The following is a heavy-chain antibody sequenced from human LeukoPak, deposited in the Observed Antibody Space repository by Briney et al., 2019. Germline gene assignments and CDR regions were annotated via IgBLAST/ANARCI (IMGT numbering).Heavy chain of an antibody. V-gene: IGHV3-23*01. J-gene: IGHJ4*02. D-gene: IGHD5-18*01. Sequence: GGSLRLSCAASGFTFSSYAMSWVRQAPGKGLEWVSAISGSGGSTYYADSVRGRFTISRDNSKNTLYLQMNSLRAEDTAVYYCAKDLQKYSYGPYYFDYWGQGTLVAVSS. CDR3: AKDLQKYSYGPYYFDY. CDR1: GFTFSSYA. CDR2: ISGSGGST.